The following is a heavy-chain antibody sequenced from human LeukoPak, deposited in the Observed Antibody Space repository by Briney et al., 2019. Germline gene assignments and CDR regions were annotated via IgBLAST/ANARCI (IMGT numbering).Heavy chain of an antibody. Sequence: GESLNISCKGSGYSFTNYWGGWVRQMPGKGLEWMGIIYPGDSDTRYSPSFQGQVTISADRSISAAYLQWSSLQASDTAMYYCARQYCSTTTCYVREFDYWGQGTLVTVSS. D-gene: IGHD2-2*01. CDR3: ARQYCSTTTCYVREFDY. CDR1: GYSFTNYW. J-gene: IGHJ4*02. CDR2: IYPGDSDT. V-gene: IGHV5-51*01.